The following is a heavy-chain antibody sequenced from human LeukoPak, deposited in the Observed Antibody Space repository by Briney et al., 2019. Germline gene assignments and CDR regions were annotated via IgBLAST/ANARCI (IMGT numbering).Heavy chain of an antibody. J-gene: IGHJ4*02. Sequence: GGSLRLSCAASGFTFRNYGMHWVRQAPGRGLEWVAFIRYDGSNEVYADHVKGRFAISRDNSKNTLYLQMNSLRAEDSAVYYCARAPNRALRGYFDYWGQGTLVTVSS. V-gene: IGHV3-30*02. CDR1: GFTFRNYG. CDR3: ARAPNRALRGYFDY. D-gene: IGHD1-14*01. CDR2: IRYDGSNE.